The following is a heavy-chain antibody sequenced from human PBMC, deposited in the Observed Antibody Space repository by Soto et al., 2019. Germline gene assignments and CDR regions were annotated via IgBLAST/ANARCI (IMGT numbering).Heavy chain of an antibody. V-gene: IGHV1-69*02. CDR3: ARGPLVGLHYFES. CDR2: IFPLTDVP. CDR1: GGTFRNYP. D-gene: IGHD3-16*01. Sequence: QVQLVQSGPEVKKPGSSVKVSCKASGGTFRNYPINWVRQAPGQGLEWMGSIFPLTDVPDYAQNFQARLTISADKSTSTAYMELSSLTSDDTAMYFCARGPLVGLHYFESWGQGTLVTVSS. J-gene: IGHJ4*02.